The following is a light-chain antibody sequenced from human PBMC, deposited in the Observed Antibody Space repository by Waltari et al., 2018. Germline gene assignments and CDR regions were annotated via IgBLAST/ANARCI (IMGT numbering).Light chain of an antibody. Sequence: DIQMTQSPSSLSASVGDRVVITCRASQTISSFLNWYQHKAGQAPKLLIYAASSLQSGVPSRFSGSRSGTDFTLTISSLQPEDFATYYCHQSYITPQTFGQGTKVEIK. CDR3: HQSYITPQT. CDR2: AAS. J-gene: IGKJ1*01. V-gene: IGKV1-39*01. CDR1: QTISSF.